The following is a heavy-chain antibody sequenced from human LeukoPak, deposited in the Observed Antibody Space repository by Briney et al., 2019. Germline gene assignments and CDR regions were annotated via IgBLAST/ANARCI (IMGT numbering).Heavy chain of an antibody. J-gene: IGHJ6*03. CDR3: ARGSWITGSTSYYYHMDV. V-gene: IGHV1-8*01. CDR2: MNPNSGRT. Sequence: ASVKVSCEASGYSFISYDINWVRQAPGQGLEWMGWMNPNSGRTGYAQKFQGRVTMTRNSSITTVYMELNTLISEDTAVYYCARGSWITGSTSYYYHMDVWGKGTTVTVSS. CDR1: GYSFISYD. D-gene: IGHD1-7*01.